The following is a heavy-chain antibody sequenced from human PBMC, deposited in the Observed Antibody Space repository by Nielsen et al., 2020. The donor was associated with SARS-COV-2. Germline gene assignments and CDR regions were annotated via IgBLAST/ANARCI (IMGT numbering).Heavy chain of an antibody. J-gene: IGHJ5*02. CDR2: INAGNGNT. V-gene: IGHV1-3*01. D-gene: IGHD3-3*01. CDR1: GYTFTSYG. CDR3: ARVDFWSGYPFSGWFDP. Sequence: ASVKVSCKASGYTFTSYGISCVRQAPGQRLEWMGWINAGNGNTKYSQKFQGRVTITRDTSASTAYMELSSLRSEDTAVYYCARVDFWSGYPFSGWFDPWGQGTLVTVSS.